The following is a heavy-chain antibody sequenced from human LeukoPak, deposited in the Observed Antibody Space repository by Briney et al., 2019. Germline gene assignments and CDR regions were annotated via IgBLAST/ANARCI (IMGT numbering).Heavy chain of an antibody. CDR3: ARERAVAAPWYFDL. Sequence: ASMKVSCKASGGTFSSYAISRVRQAPGQGLEWMGRIIPIFGTANYAQKFQGRVTITADKSTSTAYMELSSLRSEDTAVYYCARERAVAAPWYFDLLGRGTLVTVSS. CDR2: IIPIFGTA. J-gene: IGHJ2*01. CDR1: GGTFSSYA. V-gene: IGHV1-69*06. D-gene: IGHD6-19*01.